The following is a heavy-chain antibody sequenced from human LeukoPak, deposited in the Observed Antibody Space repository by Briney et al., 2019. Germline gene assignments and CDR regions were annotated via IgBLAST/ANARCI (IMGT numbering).Heavy chain of an antibody. V-gene: IGHV1-69*05. CDR1: GGTFSSYA. CDR2: IIPIFGTA. Sequence: ASVKVSCKASGGTFSSYAISWVRQAPGQGLEWMGRIIPIFGTANYAQKFQGRVTITTDESTSTAYMELSRLRSDDTAVYYCARVATRGSGTHFDYWGQGTLVTVSS. D-gene: IGHD3-10*01. J-gene: IGHJ4*02. CDR3: ARVATRGSGTHFDY.